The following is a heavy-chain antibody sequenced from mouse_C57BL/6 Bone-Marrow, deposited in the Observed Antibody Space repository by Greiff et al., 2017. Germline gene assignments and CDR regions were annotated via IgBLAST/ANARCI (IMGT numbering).Heavy chain of an antibody. D-gene: IGHD2-1*01. CDR2: IHPNSGST. CDR1: GYTFTSYW. CDR3: AREIDGTPFAY. J-gene: IGHJ3*01. V-gene: IGHV1-64*01. Sequence: QVQLKESGAELVKPGASVKLSCKASGYTFTSYWMHWVKQRPGQGLEWIGMIHPNSGSTNYNEKFKSKATLTVDKSSSTAYMQLSSLTSEDSAVYYCAREIDGTPFAYWGQGTLVTVSA.